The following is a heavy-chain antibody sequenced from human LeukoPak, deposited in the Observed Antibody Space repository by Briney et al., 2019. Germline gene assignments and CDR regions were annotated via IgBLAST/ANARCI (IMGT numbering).Heavy chain of an antibody. D-gene: IGHD5-18*01. J-gene: IGHJ4*02. V-gene: IGHV3-7*01. CDR1: GFTFSSYW. CDR2: IKQDGSEK. CDR3: ARDAGYSYGVFDY. Sequence: GGSLRLSCAASGFTFSSYWMSWVRQAPGKGLEWVANIKQDGSEKYYVDSVKGRFTISRDNAKNSLYLQMNSLRAEDTAVYYCARDAGYSYGVFDYWGQGTLVTVSS.